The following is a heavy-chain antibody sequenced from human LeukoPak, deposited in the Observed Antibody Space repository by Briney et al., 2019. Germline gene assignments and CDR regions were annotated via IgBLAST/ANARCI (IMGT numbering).Heavy chain of an antibody. CDR1: GFTLSSNW. J-gene: IGHJ4*02. Sequence: GGSLRLSCAASGFTLSSNWMNWVRQAPGKGLEWVAIIRQDGSEKYYVDSVKGRFTISRDNAKNSLYLQMNSLRAEDTAVYYCARGNGFIIDYWGQGTLVTVSS. CDR3: ARGNGFIIDY. D-gene: IGHD2-8*01. CDR2: IRQDGSEK. V-gene: IGHV3-7*01.